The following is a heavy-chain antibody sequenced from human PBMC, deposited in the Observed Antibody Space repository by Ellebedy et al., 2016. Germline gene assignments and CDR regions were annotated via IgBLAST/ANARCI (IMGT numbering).Heavy chain of an antibody. J-gene: IGHJ4*02. CDR2: INHSGST. V-gene: IGHV4-34*01. D-gene: IGHD3-22*01. Sequence: SETLSLTCAVYGGSFSGYYWSWIRQPPGKGLEWIGEINHSGSTNYNPSLKSRVTIPVDTSKNQFSLTLSSVTAADTAVYYCARLLLGHYESTGYFPYYFDSWGQGTLVTVSS. CDR1: GGSFSGYY. CDR3: ARLLLGHYESTGYFPYYFDS.